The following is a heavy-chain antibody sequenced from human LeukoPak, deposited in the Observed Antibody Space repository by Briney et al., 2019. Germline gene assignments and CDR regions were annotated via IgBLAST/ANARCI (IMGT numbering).Heavy chain of an antibody. CDR3: AKDRRGYEGGGFDY. Sequence: GGSLRLSCAASGFTFSSYAMSWVRQAPGKGLEWVSAIGGSGGSTYYADSVKGRFTISRENSKNTLYLQMNSLIAEDTAVYYCAKDRRGYEGGGFDYWGQGTLVTVTS. D-gene: IGHD5-12*01. V-gene: IGHV3-23*01. CDR2: IGGSGGST. J-gene: IGHJ4*02. CDR1: GFTFSSYA.